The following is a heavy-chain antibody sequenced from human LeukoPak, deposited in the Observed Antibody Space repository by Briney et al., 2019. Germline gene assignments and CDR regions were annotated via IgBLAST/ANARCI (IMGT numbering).Heavy chain of an antibody. J-gene: IGHJ4*02. V-gene: IGHV4-34*01. Sequence: ASETLSLTCAVYGGSFSGYYWSWIRQPPGKGLEWIGEINHSGSTNYNPFLKSRVTISVDTSKNQFSLKLSSVTAADTAVYYCATDYYDSSGYYYWGQGTLVTVSS. CDR3: ATDYYDSSGYYY. D-gene: IGHD3-22*01. CDR1: GGSFSGYY. CDR2: INHSGST.